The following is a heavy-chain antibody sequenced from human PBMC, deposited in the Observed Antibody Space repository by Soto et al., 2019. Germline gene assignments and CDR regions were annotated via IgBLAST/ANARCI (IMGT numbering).Heavy chain of an antibody. Sequence: EVQLVESGGGLVQPGGSLRLSCAASGFTFSSYSMNWVRQAPGKGLEWVSYISSSSSTIYYADSVKGRFTISRDNAKNSLYLQMNSLRDEDTAVYYCARVHTAMVNGYFDYWGQGTLVTVSS. D-gene: IGHD5-18*01. CDR2: ISSSSSTI. J-gene: IGHJ4*02. V-gene: IGHV3-48*02. CDR1: GFTFSSYS. CDR3: ARVHTAMVNGYFDY.